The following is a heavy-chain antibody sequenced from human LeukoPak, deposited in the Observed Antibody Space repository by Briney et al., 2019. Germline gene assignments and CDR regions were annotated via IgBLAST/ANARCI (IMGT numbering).Heavy chain of an antibody. J-gene: IGHJ4*02. D-gene: IGHD5-12*01. CDR1: GGSISSGSYY. CDR2: IYTSGST. CDR3: ARIYSGYDLSGVGIDY. V-gene: IGHV4-61*02. Sequence: SQTLSLTCTVSGGSISSGSYYWSWIRQPAGKGLEWIGRIYTSGSTNYNPSLKSRVTISVDTSKNQFSLKLSSVTAADTAVYYCARIYSGYDLSGVGIDYWGQGTLVTVS.